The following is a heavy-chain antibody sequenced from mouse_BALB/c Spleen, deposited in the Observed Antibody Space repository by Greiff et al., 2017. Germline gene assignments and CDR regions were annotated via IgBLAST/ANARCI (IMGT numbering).Heavy chain of an antibody. V-gene: IGHV1S41*01. CDR1: GYTFTSYW. Sequence: DLVKPGASVKLSCKASGYTFTSYWINWIKQRPGQGLEWIGRIAPGSGSTYYNEMFKGKATLTVDTSSSTAYIQLSSLSSEDSAVYFCARDGNYGGYYAMGYWGQGTSVTVSS. CDR2: IAPGSGST. CDR3: ARDGNYGGYYAMGY. D-gene: IGHD2-1*01. J-gene: IGHJ4*01.